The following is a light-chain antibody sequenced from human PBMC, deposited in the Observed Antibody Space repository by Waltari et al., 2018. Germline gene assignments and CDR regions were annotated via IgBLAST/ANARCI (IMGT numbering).Light chain of an antibody. V-gene: IGKV3-15*01. J-gene: IGKJ3*01. Sequence: EILMTQSPATLSVSPGERGTLSCRASENINDNLAWYHQKPGQAPRLLIYRSSTRATGVPARFSGSGSGTDFTLTISSLQSEDFGVYYCQQCHDWPPFTFGPGTTVDIK. CDR1: ENINDN. CDR2: RSS. CDR3: QQCHDWPPFT.